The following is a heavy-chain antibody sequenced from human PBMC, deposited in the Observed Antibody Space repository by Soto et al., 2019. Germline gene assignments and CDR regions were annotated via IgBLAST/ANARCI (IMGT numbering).Heavy chain of an antibody. CDR3: ARDTYYYGSGSYRAFDI. Sequence: GGSLRLSCAASGFTFSSYGMHWVRQAPGKGLEWVAVIWYDGSNKYYADSVKGRFTISRDNSKNTLYLQMNSLRAEDTAVYYCARDTYYYGSGSYRAFDIWGQGTMVTVSS. J-gene: IGHJ3*02. CDR1: GFTFSSYG. V-gene: IGHV3-33*01. CDR2: IWYDGSNK. D-gene: IGHD3-10*01.